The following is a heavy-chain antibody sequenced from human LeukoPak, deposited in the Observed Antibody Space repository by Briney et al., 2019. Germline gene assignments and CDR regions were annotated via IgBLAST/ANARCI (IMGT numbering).Heavy chain of an antibody. J-gene: IGHJ3*02. Sequence: GGSLRLSCAASGFTFSSYSMNWVRQAPGKGLEWVSYISSSSTIYYADSVKGRFTISRDNAKNSLYLQMNSLRAEDTAVYYCARDWSPGDAFDIWGQGTMVTVSS. CDR3: ARDWSPGDAFDI. V-gene: IGHV3-48*04. D-gene: IGHD3-3*01. CDR1: GFTFSSYS. CDR2: ISSSSTI.